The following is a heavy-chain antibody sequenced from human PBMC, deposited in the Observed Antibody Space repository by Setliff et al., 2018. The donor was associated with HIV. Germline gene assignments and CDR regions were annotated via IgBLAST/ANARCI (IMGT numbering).Heavy chain of an antibody. Sequence: SETLSLTCTVSGDSITSRPYWTWVRQPAGKGLEWIGRIYTSGSTNYNPSLKSRVSMSIDTSDNQFSLKLKSVTAADTAVYYCALTGHRLLRGYMDVWGKGTTFTVSS. D-gene: IGHD2-15*01. CDR1: GDSITSRPY. CDR3: ALTGHRLLRGYMDV. CDR2: IYTSGST. J-gene: IGHJ6*03. V-gene: IGHV4-4*07.